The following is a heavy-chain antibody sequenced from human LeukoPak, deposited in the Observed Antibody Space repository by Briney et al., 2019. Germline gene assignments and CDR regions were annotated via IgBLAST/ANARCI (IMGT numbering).Heavy chain of an antibody. D-gene: IGHD3-9*01. J-gene: IGHJ4*02. CDR1: GGSISSYY. Sequence: SETLSLTCTVSGGSISSYYWSWIRQPPGKGLEWIGHVYSSGSTNYSPSFKSRVTILVGTSNNQFSLKLSSVSAADTAVYYCARFEGYDILTGYSYYFDYWGQGILVTVSS. CDR2: VYSSGST. V-gene: IGHV4-59*01. CDR3: ARFEGYDILTGYSYYFDY.